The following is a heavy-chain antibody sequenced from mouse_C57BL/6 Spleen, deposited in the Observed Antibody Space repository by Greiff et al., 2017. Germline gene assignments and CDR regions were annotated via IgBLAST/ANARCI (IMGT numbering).Heavy chain of an antibody. Sequence: QVQLQQPGAELVKPGASVKLSCKASGYTFTSYWMQWVKQRPGQGLEWIGEIDPSDSYTNYNQKFKGKATLTVDTSSSTAYMQLSSLTSEDAAVYYCARSDSNYFFDVWGTGTTVTVSS. CDR1: GYTFTSYW. V-gene: IGHV1-50*01. CDR2: IDPSDSYT. D-gene: IGHD2-5*01. CDR3: ARSDSNYFFDV. J-gene: IGHJ1*03.